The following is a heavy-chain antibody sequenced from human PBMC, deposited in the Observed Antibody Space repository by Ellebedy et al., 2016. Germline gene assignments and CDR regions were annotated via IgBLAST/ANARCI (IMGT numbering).Heavy chain of an antibody. D-gene: IGHD3-3*01. CDR1: GFTFNNYA. V-gene: IGHV3-23*01. Sequence: GGSLRLSXAASGFTFNNYAMAWVRQAPGKGLEWVSAISGGGDTSHYADSVKGRFTISRDNSRNSLYLQMNSLKTEDTAVYYCSRKALCDVWSGYEDVWGKGTTVTVSS. J-gene: IGHJ6*04. CDR3: SRKALCDVWSGYEDV. CDR2: ISGGGDTS.